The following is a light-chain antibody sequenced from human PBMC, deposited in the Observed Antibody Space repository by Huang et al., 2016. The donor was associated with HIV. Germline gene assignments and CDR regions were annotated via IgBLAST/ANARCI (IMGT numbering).Light chain of an antibody. J-gene: IGKJ2*01. CDR2: DSS. V-gene: IGKV1-33*01. CDR1: QDISNY. Sequence: DIQMTQSPSSLSASVGDRVTITCQASQDISNYLKWYQQKPGKAPKLLIYDSSNLETGVPSRCSGSGSGTDFTFTISSLQPEDIATYYCQQYDDLPYTFGQGTKLEIK. CDR3: QQYDDLPYT.